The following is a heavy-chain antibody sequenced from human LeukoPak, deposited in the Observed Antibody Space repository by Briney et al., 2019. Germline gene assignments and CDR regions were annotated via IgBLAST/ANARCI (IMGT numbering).Heavy chain of an antibody. CDR2: IRYDGSNK. V-gene: IGHV3-30*02. J-gene: IGHJ4*02. D-gene: IGHD6-13*01. CDR3: AKDSGIAAAGTVFDY. Sequence: IRYDGSNKYYADSVKGRFTISRDNSKNTLYLQMNSLRAEDTAVYYCAKDSGIAAAGTVFDYWGQGTLVTVSS.